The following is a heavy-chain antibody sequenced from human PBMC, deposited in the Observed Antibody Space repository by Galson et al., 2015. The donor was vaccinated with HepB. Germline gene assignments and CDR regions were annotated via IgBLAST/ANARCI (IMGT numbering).Heavy chain of an antibody. CDR3: ARTGYDSNGFLDY. V-gene: IGHV1-3*01. CDR2: ISADNGYT. Sequence: SVKVSCKASGYTFSNYAMHWVRQAPGQRPEWMAWISADNGYTKYSQNFQDRVTITRDKSASTVYMDMSSLRSEDTAIYYCARTGYDSNGFLDYWGQGTLVTVSS. J-gene: IGHJ4*02. D-gene: IGHD3-22*01. CDR1: GYTFSNYA.